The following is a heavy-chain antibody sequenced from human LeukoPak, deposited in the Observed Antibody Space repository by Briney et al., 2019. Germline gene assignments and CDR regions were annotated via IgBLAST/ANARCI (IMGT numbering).Heavy chain of an antibody. J-gene: IGHJ4*02. CDR1: GFAFSNAW. V-gene: IGHV3-15*01. D-gene: IGHD5-12*01. CDR2: IKSKTDGGTT. Sequence: GGSLRLSCAASGFAFSNAWMSWVRQAPGKGLAWVGRIKSKTDGGTTDYAAPVKGRFTISRDDSKNTLYLQMNSLKTEDTVVYYCTTGGYGGQFDYWGQGTLVTVSS. CDR3: TTGGYGGQFDY.